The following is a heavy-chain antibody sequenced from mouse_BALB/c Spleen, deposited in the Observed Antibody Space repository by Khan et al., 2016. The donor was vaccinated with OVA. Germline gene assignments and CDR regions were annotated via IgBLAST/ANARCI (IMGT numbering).Heavy chain of an antibody. V-gene: IGHV5-9-3*01. J-gene: IGHJ3*01. Sequence: ELVESGGGLVKPGGSLKLSCAASGFTFSTYAMSWVRQTPEKRLEWVASISSDGDYTYYPDNVTGRFTISRDNAKNTLYLQMSSLRSEDTAIYYCARSPYGNFAYWGQGTLVTVSA. CDR3: ARSPYGNFAY. D-gene: IGHD2-1*01. CDR2: ISSDGDYT. CDR1: GFTFSTYA.